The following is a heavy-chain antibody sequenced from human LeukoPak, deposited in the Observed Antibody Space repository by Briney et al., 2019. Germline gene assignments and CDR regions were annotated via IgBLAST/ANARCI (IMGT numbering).Heavy chain of an antibody. CDR1: GYSFTSYW. Sequence: GESLKISCKGSGYSFTSYWIGWVRQMRGKGLQWMGIIYPGDSDTRYSPSFQGQVTISADKSISTAYLQWSSLKASDTAMYYCARPSPYCGGDCYWGAFDIWGQGTMVTVSS. CDR2: IYPGDSDT. V-gene: IGHV5-51*01. CDR3: ARPSPYCGGDCYWGAFDI. J-gene: IGHJ3*02. D-gene: IGHD2-21*02.